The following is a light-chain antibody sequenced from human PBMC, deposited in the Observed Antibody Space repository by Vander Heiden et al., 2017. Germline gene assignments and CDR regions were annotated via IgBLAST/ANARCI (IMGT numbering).Light chain of an antibody. V-gene: IGKV1-33*01. Sequence: DIQMTQSPSSLSASLGDRVTITCQANQDISTYLNWYQQKPGKAHKLLIYDASDLEKGVPSRFSGSGSGTNFTFTISSLQPGDLATYYCQQDDFLHNTFGQGTKVEIK. J-gene: IGKJ2*01. CDR2: DAS. CDR3: QQDDFLHNT. CDR1: QDISTY.